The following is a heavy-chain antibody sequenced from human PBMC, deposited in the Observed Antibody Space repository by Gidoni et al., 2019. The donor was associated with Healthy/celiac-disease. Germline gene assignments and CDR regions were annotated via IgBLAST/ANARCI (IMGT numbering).Heavy chain of an antibody. Sequence: EVQPVQSGAEVKKPGEALRISCKGSGYSFTSYWLSWVHQMPGKGLEWMGRIDPSDSNTHYSPSFQDHVTISADKSISTAYLQWSSLKASDTAMYYCARQGLAALDDYWGQGTLVTVSS. V-gene: IGHV5-10-1*03. J-gene: IGHJ4*02. CDR2: IDPSDSNT. CDR1: GYSFTSYW. CDR3: ARQGLAALDDY. D-gene: IGHD6-25*01.